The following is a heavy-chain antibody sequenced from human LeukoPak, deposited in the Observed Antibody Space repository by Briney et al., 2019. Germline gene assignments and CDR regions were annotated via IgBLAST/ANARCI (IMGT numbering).Heavy chain of an antibody. CDR1: GGSISSHD. CDR2: IYISGSP. Sequence: PSETLSLTCTVSGGSISSHDWTWIRQPAGKGLEWIGRIYISGSPNYNPSLKSRVTISVDTSKNQYSLKLSSVTAADTAVYYCASPLAYCGGDCYSDAFDIWGQGTMVTVSS. CDR3: ASPLAYCGGDCYSDAFDI. J-gene: IGHJ3*02. V-gene: IGHV4-4*07. D-gene: IGHD2-21*02.